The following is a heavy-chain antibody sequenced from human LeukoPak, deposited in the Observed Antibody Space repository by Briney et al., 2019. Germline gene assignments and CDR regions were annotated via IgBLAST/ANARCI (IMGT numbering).Heavy chain of an antibody. V-gene: IGHV1-46*01. Sequence: ASVKVSCKASGYTFTSYYMHWVRQAPGQGLEWMGIINPSGGSTSYAQKFQGRVTMTRDTSTSTVYMELSSLRSEDTAVYYCYVDIVATTRGTYFDYWGQGTLVTVSS. J-gene: IGHJ4*02. CDR2: INPSGGST. CDR3: YVDIVATTRGTYFDY. CDR1: GYTFTSYY. D-gene: IGHD5-12*01.